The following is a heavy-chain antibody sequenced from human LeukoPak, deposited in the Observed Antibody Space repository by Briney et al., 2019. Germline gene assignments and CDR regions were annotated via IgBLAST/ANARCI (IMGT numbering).Heavy chain of an antibody. CDR1: GGSISSYY. J-gene: IGHJ4*02. CDR3: XXXXXXXXXXXXXXXXXXSVVEKD. Sequence: SETLSLTCTVSGGSISSYYWSWIRQPPGKGLEWIGYIYYSGSTNYNPSIKSRVTISVDTSKNQFSLKLSSVTAADTAVYYCXXXXXXXXXXXXXXXXXXSVVEKDWGQGTLVTVSS. CDR2: IYYSGST. V-gene: IGHV4-59*08. D-gene: IGHD3-16*02.